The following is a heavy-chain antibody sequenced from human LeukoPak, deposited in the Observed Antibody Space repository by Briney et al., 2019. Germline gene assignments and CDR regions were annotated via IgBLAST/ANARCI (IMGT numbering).Heavy chain of an antibody. Sequence: ASVKVSCKASGYTFTSYYMHCVRQGPGQGLEWMGIINPSGGSTSYAQKFQGRVTMTRDMSTSTVYMELSSLRSEDTAVYYCAREGGDSTIDYWGQGTLVTVSS. V-gene: IGHV1-46*01. J-gene: IGHJ4*02. CDR2: INPSGGST. CDR3: AREGGDSTIDY. CDR1: GYTFTSYY. D-gene: IGHD2-21*02.